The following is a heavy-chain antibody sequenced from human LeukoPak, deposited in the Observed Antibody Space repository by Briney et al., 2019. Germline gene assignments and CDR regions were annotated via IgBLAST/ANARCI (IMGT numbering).Heavy chain of an antibody. Sequence: ASVKVSCKASGYTFTSYAMNWVRQAPGQGLEWMGWINTNTGNPTYAQGFTGRFVFSLDTSVSTAYLQISSLKAEDTAVYYCARGSSHPTYYYDSSGYYYRPFDIWGQGTMVTVSS. J-gene: IGHJ3*02. V-gene: IGHV7-4-1*02. CDR1: GYTFTSYA. CDR3: ARGSSHPTYYYDSSGYYYRPFDI. CDR2: INTNTGNP. D-gene: IGHD3-22*01.